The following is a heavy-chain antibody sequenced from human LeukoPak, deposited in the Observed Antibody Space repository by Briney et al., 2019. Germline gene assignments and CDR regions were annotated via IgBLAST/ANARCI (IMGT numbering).Heavy chain of an antibody. CDR3: ARGKWELLPHREPNWFDP. D-gene: IGHD1-26*01. V-gene: IGHV1-8*01. CDR1: GYTFTSYD. Sequence: ASVKVSCKASGYTFTSYDINWVRQATGQGLEWMGWMNPNSGNTGYAQKFQGRVTMTRNTSISTAYMELSSLRSEDTAVYYCARGKWELLPHREPNWFDPWGQGTLVTVSS. J-gene: IGHJ5*02. CDR2: MNPNSGNT.